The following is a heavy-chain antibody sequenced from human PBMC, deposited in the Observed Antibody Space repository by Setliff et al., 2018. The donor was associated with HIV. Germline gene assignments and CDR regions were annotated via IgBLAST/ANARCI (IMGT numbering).Heavy chain of an antibody. CDR3: ARGALLAVFDFDH. CDR1: GYTFTTYS. J-gene: IGHJ4*01. CDR2: INVGKGDT. D-gene: IGHD3-10*01. V-gene: IGHV1-3*01. Sequence: ASVKVSCKASGYTFTTYSIHWVRQAPGQSLEWMGWINVGKGDTEYSQELQGRITLTTDTSANTAYMELSSLRSDDTAVYFCARGALLAVFDFDHWGHGTLVTVSS.